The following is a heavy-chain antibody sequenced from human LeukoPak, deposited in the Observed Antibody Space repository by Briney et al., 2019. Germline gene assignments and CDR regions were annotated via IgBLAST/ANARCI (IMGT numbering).Heavy chain of an antibody. D-gene: IGHD6-19*01. Sequence: GGSLRLSCAASGFTFSSYAMSWVRQAPGKGLEWVSAISGSGGSTYYADSVKGRFTISRVNSKNTLYLQMNSLRAEDTAVYYCANAGYSSGWYESYYYGMDVWGQGTTVTVSS. CDR1: GFTFSSYA. V-gene: IGHV3-23*01. CDR3: ANAGYSSGWYESYYYGMDV. J-gene: IGHJ6*02. CDR2: ISGSGGST.